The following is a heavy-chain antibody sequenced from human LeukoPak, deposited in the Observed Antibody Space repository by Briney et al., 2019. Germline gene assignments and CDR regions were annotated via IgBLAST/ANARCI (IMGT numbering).Heavy chain of an antibody. Sequence: GGSLRLSCVVSGFSFNDSYMTWIRQTPGKGLEWLAYISGSGSDIYYADSVKGRFTISRDNAKNSLYLQMNSLRPEDTALYYCSTDPRLLIYWGHGTLVTVSS. J-gene: IGHJ4*01. D-gene: IGHD2-8*01. CDR3: STDPRLLIY. V-gene: IGHV3-11*01. CDR2: ISGSGSDI. CDR1: GFSFNDSY.